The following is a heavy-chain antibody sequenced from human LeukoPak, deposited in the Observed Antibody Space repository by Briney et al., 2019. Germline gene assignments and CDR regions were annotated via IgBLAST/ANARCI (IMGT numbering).Heavy chain of an antibody. CDR3: ARETGPDAFDI. J-gene: IGHJ3*02. D-gene: IGHD3-9*01. CDR2: IIPILGIA. Sequence: GSSVKVSCKASGGTFSSYAISWVRQAPGQGLEWMGRIIPILGIANYAQKFQGRVTITADKSTSTAYMELSSLRSEDTAVYYCARETGPDAFDIWGQGTMVTVSS. V-gene: IGHV1-69*04. CDR1: GGTFSSYA.